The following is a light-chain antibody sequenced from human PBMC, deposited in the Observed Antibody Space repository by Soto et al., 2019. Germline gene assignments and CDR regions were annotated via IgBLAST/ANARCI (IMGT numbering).Light chain of an antibody. Sequence: QSVLTQPASVSGSPGQSITISCTGTSSDFDLYKYVSWYQQHPGKAPKLMIYQVTNRPSGVSNRFSGSKSGNTASLAITGLRAEDEADYYCQSYDSSPSGYVFGTGTKVTVL. J-gene: IGLJ1*01. CDR3: QSYDSSPSGYV. CDR1: SSDFDLYKY. CDR2: QVT. V-gene: IGLV2-14*01.